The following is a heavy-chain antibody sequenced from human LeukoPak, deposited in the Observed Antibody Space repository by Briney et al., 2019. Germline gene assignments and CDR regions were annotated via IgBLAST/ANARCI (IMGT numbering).Heavy chain of an antibody. Sequence: GGSLRLSCAASRFTFSGYAMNWVRQAPGKGLEWVSAISGSGGSIYYTDSVKGRFTISRDNSKNTLFLQMNSLRAEDTAVYYCAKVRGSYSTGYFDYWGQGTLVTVSS. J-gene: IGHJ4*02. D-gene: IGHD1-26*01. CDR3: AKVRGSYSTGYFDY. V-gene: IGHV3-23*01. CDR1: RFTFSGYA. CDR2: ISGSGGSI.